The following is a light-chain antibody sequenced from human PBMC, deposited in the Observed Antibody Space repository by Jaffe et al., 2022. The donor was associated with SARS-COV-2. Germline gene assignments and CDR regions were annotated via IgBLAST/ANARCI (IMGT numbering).Light chain of an antibody. CDR1: QGITNN. CDR3: QKYYSAPVA. V-gene: IGKV1-27*01. J-gene: IGKJ1*01. Sequence: DIQMTQSPSSLSASLGDRVTITCRATQGITNNLAWYQQKPGKVPKLLIYAASTLQSGVPSRFSGSGSGTDFTLTISSLQPEDVATYYCQKYYSAPVAFGQGTKVEIK. CDR2: AAS.